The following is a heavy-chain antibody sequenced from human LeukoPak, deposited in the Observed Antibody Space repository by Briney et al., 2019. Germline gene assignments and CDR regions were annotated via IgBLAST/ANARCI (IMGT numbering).Heavy chain of an antibody. D-gene: IGHD5-12*01. CDR1: GGTFSSYA. Sequence: SVKVSCKASGGTFSSYAISWVRQAPGQGLEWMGRIIPIFGIANYAQKFQGRVTITADKSTSTAYMELSSLRSEDTAVYYCAREVKGGYDRLNSFDPWGQGTLVTVSS. CDR2: IIPIFGIA. CDR3: AREVKGGYDRLNSFDP. J-gene: IGHJ5*02. V-gene: IGHV1-69*04.